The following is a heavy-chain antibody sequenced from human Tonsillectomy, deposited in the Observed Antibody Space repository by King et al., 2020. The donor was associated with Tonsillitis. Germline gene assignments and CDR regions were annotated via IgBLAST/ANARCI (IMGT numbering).Heavy chain of an antibody. V-gene: IGHV3-23*04. CDR3: AKSGYCGGDGCHGFFDY. Sequence: VQLVESGGGLVQPGGSLRLSCAASGFTFTSFGMSWVRQPPGKGLECVASIGGSGGPTSYADSVKGRFTISRDNSKNTLYLQMKSLRAEDTAVYYCAKSGYCGGDGCHGFFDYWGQGTLVTVSS. CDR1: GFTFTSFG. J-gene: IGHJ4*02. CDR2: IGGSGGPT. D-gene: IGHD2-21*01.